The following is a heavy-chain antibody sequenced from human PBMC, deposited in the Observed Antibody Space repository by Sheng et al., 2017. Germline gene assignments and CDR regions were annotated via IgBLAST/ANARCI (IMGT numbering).Heavy chain of an antibody. D-gene: IGHD6-13*01. Sequence: QITLKESGPTLMKPTQTLTLTCTFSGFSLSTSGVGVGWIRQPPGKALEWLALIYWNDDKRYSPSLKSRLTITKDTSKNQVVLTMTNMDPLDTATYYCAHRHPPYSSTWYWFTPGAREPWSPSPQ. CDR1: GFSLSTSGVG. V-gene: IGHV2-5*01. J-gene: IGHJ5*02. CDR3: AHRHPPYSSTWYWFTP. CDR2: IYWNDDK.